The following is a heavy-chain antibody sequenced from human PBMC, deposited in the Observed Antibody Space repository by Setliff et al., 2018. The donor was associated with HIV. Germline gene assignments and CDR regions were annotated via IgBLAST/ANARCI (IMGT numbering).Heavy chain of an antibody. J-gene: IGHJ6*02. V-gene: IGHV1-2*02. CDR3: ARDLRDGFEEWFSTLDDGMDV. CDR1: GYIFIRYY. Sequence: GASVMVSCKTSGYIFIRYYILWVRQAPGQGLEWMGNINPHTGVTKYAEKFQGRVTMTRDTSINTIYMELSRLRSDDTAVYYCARDLRDGFEEWFSTLDDGMDVWGQGTTVTVSS. CDR2: INPHTGVT. D-gene: IGHD3-3*01.